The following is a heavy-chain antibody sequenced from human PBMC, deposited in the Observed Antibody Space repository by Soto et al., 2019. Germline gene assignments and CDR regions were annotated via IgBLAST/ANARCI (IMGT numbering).Heavy chain of an antibody. CDR1: GYTFTSYD. D-gene: IGHD6-13*01. V-gene: IGHV1-8*01. Sequence: ASVKVSCKASGYTFTSYDINWVRRATGQGLEWMGWMNPNSGNTGYAQKFQGRDTMTRNTSISTAYTELSSLRSEDTAVYYCARRYSSSWYRTYYYYGMDVWGQGTTVTVSS. CDR2: MNPNSGNT. J-gene: IGHJ6*02. CDR3: ARRYSSSWYRTYYYYGMDV.